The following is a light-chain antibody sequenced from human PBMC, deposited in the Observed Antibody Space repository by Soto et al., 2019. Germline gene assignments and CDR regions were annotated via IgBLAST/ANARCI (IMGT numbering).Light chain of an antibody. V-gene: IGKV3-20*01. J-gene: IGKJ3*01. CDR3: QHYGSSFFT. Sequence: EIVLTQSPGTLSLSPGEGATLSCRTSQSVSSGYVAWYQQKPGQAPRLLIYGASTRATGIPDVFRGSGSGTDFTLTINRVEPEDAAVYFCQHYGSSFFTFGPGTKVDIK. CDR1: QSVSSGY. CDR2: GAS.